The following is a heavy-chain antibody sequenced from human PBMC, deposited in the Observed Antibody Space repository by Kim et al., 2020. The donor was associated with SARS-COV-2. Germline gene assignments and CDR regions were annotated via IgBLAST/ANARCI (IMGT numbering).Heavy chain of an antibody. V-gene: IGHV3-30-3*01. J-gene: IGHJ3*02. CDR2: ISYDGSNK. CDR1: GFTFSSYA. CDR3: ARTRSGRYYDAFDI. Sequence: GGSLRLSCAASGFTFSSYAMHWVRQAPGKGLEWVAVISYDGSNKYYADSVKGRFTISRDNSKNTLYLQMNSLRAEDTAVYYCARTRSGRYYDAFDIWGQG. D-gene: IGHD1-26*01.